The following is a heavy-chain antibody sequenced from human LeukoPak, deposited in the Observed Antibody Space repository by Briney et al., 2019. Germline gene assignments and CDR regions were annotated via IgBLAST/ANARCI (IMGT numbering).Heavy chain of an antibody. CDR1: GFTFSSYA. Sequence: PGGSLRLSCAASGFTFSSYAMHWVRQAPGKGLEWVAVMSYDGSNKYYADSVKGRFTISRDNSKNTLFLQMNSLRAEDTAVYYCARGSSGSYVYWGQGTLVTVSS. D-gene: IGHD1-26*01. J-gene: IGHJ4*02. V-gene: IGHV3-30-3*01. CDR3: ARGSSGSYVY. CDR2: MSYDGSNK.